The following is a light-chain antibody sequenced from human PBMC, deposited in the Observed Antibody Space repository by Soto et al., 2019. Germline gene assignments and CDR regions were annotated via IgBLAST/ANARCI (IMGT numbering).Light chain of an antibody. CDR1: QSISSSH. CDR2: DAS. J-gene: IGKJ1*01. CDR3: HRLTA. V-gene: IGKV3-20*01. Sequence: EIVLTQSPGTLSLSPGERAALSCWASQSISSSHLIWYQQKPGQAPRLLIYDASSRATGIPDRFSGGGSGTDFTLTISRLEREDFAVYYYHRLTAFGQWNKVEIK.